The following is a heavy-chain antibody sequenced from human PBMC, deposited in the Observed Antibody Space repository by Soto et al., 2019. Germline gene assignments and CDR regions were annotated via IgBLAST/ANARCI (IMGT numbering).Heavy chain of an antibody. CDR2: ISGTSSYI. CDR3: TRGHYAGNSFYYYGMDV. Sequence: EVQLVESGGGLVKPGGSLRLSCAASGFPFSDYSLNWVRQSPGKGLEWVSSISGTSSYIYYVDSVKGRFTISRDNAKNSLYLRMNSLRAADTAVYYCTRGHYAGNSFYYYGMDVWGQGTTVTVSS. J-gene: IGHJ6*02. D-gene: IGHD6-13*01. V-gene: IGHV3-21*06. CDR1: GFPFSDYS.